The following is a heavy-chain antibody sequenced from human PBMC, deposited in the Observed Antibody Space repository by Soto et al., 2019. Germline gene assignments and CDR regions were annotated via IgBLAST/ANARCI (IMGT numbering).Heavy chain of an antibody. V-gene: IGHV1-18*04. CDR3: ASAPYSSGLNDAFDI. CDR1: GYTFTSYG. J-gene: IGHJ3*02. CDR2: ISAYNGNT. D-gene: IGHD6-19*01. Sequence: ASVKVSCKASGYTFTSYGISWVRQAPGQGLEWMGWISAYNGNTNYAQKLQGRVTMTTDTSTSTAYMELRSLRSDDTAVYYCASAPYSSGLNDAFDIWGQGTTVTVSS.